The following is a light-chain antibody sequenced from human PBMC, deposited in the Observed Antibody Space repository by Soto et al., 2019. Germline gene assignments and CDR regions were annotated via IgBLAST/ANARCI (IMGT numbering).Light chain of an antibody. CDR3: QQTYSNLWT. CDR1: QTISTY. Sequence: DIQMTQSPSSLSASVGDRVTITCRPRQTISTYLNWYQQKPGKAPKLLIYAATSLQSGVPSRFSGSGSGTHFTLTISSLQPEDFATYYCQQTYSNLWTFGQGTRVEIK. J-gene: IGKJ1*01. CDR2: AAT. V-gene: IGKV1-39*01.